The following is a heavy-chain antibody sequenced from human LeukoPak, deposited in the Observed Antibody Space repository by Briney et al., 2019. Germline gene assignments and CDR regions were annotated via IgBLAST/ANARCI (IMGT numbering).Heavy chain of an antibody. CDR2: ISSSGSTI. CDR1: GFTFSDYY. CDR3: ARVDKINDFWSGYYTPGRYYYYMDV. D-gene: IGHD3-3*01. V-gene: IGHV3-11*04. J-gene: IGHJ6*03. Sequence: GGYLRLSCAASGFTFSDYYMSWIRQAPGKGLEWVSYISSSGSTIYYADSVKVRFTISRDNAKNSLYLQMNSLRAEDTAVYYCARVDKINDFWSGYYTPGRYYYYMDVWGKGTTVTVSS.